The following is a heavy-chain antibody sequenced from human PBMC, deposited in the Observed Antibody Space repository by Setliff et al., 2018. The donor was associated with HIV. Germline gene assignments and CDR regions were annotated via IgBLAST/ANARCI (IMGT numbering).Heavy chain of an antibody. CDR1: GGSISSYY. V-gene: IGHV4-39*01. CDR2: ISQSGTT. Sequence: SETLSLTCTVSGGSISSYYWGWIRQPPGKGLEWIGSISQSGTTYYSPSLKNRVTISVDTSRNRFSLKLGSVSASDTANYYCARQPLYFGEPYYFDYWGLGTLVTVSS. CDR3: ARQPLYFGEPYYFDY. D-gene: IGHD3-10*01. J-gene: IGHJ4*02.